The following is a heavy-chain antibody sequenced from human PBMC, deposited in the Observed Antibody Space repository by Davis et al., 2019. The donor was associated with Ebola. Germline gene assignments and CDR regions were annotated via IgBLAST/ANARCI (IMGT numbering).Heavy chain of an antibody. J-gene: IGHJ4*02. Sequence: GESLKISCAASGFTFSSYSMNWVRQAPGKGLEWVSSISSSSSYIYYADSVKGRFTISRDNAKNSLYLQMNSLRAEDTAVYYCARDRPHSSGWPNYFDYWGQGTLVTVSS. CDR3: ARDRPHSSGWPNYFDY. CDR2: ISSSSSYI. CDR1: GFTFSSYS. V-gene: IGHV3-21*01. D-gene: IGHD6-19*01.